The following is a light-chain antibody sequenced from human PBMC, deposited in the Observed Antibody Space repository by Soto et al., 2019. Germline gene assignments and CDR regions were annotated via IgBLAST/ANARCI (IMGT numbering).Light chain of an antibody. CDR3: QQYGTSPRT. V-gene: IGKV3-20*01. CDR1: QSVRSSY. CDR2: GVS. J-gene: IGKJ1*01. Sequence: EIVLTQSPGTLSLSPGERATLSCRASQSVRSSYLAWYQQKLGQAPRLLIYGVSNRATGIPDRFSGSGSGTDFPLTISRLESEDFAFYYCQQYGTSPRTFGQGTKVESK.